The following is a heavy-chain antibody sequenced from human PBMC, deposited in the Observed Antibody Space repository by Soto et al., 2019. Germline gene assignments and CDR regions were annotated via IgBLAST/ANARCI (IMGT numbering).Heavy chain of an antibody. CDR2: ISAYNGNS. J-gene: IGHJ6*02. V-gene: IGHV1-18*01. D-gene: IGHD2-8*01. CDR3: VRRGRVGVMKFDYHNGMDV. Sequence: QVQLVQSGAEVKKPGASVKVSCKASGYTFSTYGISWARQAPGQGLEWMGWISAYNGNSKNTQKLQGRVTMTTDTATESAYMELRSLRSDATAVYFCVRRGRVGVMKFDYHNGMDVWGQGTTVTVSS. CDR1: GYTFSTYG.